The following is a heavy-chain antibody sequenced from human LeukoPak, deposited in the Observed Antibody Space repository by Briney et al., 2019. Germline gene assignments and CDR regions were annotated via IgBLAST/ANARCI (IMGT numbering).Heavy chain of an antibody. D-gene: IGHD2-21*02. CDR1: GYTFAIYG. CDR2: ISPYDGDT. Sequence: ASVKVSCKASGYTFAIYGISWVRRAPGQGLEWMARISPYDGDTNYAQNFEGRVTMTTETSTSTAYMELRSLRSDDTAIYYCARDYCTRGGDCYKEDLFDPWGQGTLVTVSS. J-gene: IGHJ5*02. V-gene: IGHV1-18*01. CDR3: ARDYCTRGGDCYKEDLFDP.